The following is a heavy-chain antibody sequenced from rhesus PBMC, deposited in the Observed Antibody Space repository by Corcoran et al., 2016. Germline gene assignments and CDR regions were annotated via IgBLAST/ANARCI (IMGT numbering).Heavy chain of an antibody. D-gene: IGHD1-26*01. J-gene: IGHJ4*01. CDR2: IYSNSEST. CDR1: GGSISGYY. Sequence: QVQLQESGPGVVKPSETLSLTCTVSGGSISGYYWSWIRQPPGKGLEWIGGIYSNSESTNYSPSLKSRVTISKDTSQDHFSHKRSSVPATDTAVYYCATPPLNNWNYFDYWGQGVLVTVSS. CDR3: ATPPLNNWNYFDY. V-gene: IGHV4S12*01.